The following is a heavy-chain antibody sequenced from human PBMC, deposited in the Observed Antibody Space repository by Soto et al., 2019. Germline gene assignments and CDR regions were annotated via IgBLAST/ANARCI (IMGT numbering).Heavy chain of an antibody. CDR2: ISSSSSYI. D-gene: IGHD3-3*01. V-gene: IGHV3-21*01. CDR1: GFASSGYS. CDR3: ARTWRITIFGVGGDAFDI. J-gene: IGHJ3*02. Sequence: EPLKPPGAASGFASSGYSMHWVRQAPGKGLEWVSSISSSSSYIYYADSVKGRFTISRDNAKNSLYLQMNSLRAEDTAVYYCARTWRITIFGVGGDAFDIWGQGTMVTVSS.